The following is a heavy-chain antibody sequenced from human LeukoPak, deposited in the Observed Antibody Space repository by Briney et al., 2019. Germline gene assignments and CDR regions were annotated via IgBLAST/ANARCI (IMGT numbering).Heavy chain of an antibody. D-gene: IGHD1-7*01. CDR2: ISDTGMTI. V-gene: IGHV3-11*04. CDR3: VTDLNWNYGDPPY. J-gene: IGHJ4*02. CDR1: GFSINAYY. Sequence: GGSLRLSCEASGFSINAYYLNWIRQAPGKGLEWVSYISDTGMTIKYADSVKGRFTISKDTAKNSFYLQMDSLRDEDTAVYYCVTDLNWNYGDPPYWGQGALVAVPT.